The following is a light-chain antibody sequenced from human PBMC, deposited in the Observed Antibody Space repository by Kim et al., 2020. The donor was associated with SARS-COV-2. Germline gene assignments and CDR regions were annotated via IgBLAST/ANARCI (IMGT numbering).Light chain of an antibody. CDR2: AAS. Sequence: ASVGDRVTLTCRASQSISSYLNWYQQKPGKAPKFLIYAASSLQSGVPSRFSGSGSGTDFTLTISSLQPEDFATYYCQQSYSTPITFGQGTRLEIK. CDR1: QSISSY. CDR3: QQSYSTPIT. V-gene: IGKV1-39*01. J-gene: IGKJ5*01.